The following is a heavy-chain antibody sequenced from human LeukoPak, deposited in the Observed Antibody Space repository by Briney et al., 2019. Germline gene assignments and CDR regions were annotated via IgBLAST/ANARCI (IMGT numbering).Heavy chain of an antibody. CDR1: GYTFTSYD. CDR2: INPNSGGT. V-gene: IGHV1-2*02. D-gene: IGHD2-2*01. J-gene: IGHJ5*02. Sequence: GASVKVSCKASGYTFTSYDSNWVRQATGQGLEWMGWINPNSGGTNYAQKFQGRVTMTRDTSISTAYMELSRLRSDDTAVYYCARFAGGLYCRSTSCSLADPNWFDPWGQGTLVTVSS. CDR3: ARFAGGLYCRSTSCSLADPNWFDP.